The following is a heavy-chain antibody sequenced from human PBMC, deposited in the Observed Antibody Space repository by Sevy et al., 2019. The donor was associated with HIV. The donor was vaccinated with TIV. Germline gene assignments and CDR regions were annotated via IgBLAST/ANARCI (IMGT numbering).Heavy chain of an antibody. CDR3: AKTLGAIASPFDY. Sequence: GGSLRLSCAASGFTFSRYGMHWVRQAPGKGLEWVAVIWNDRGNKHYADSVKGRFTISRDNSKNTLYLQMISLRAEDTAVYYCAKTLGAIASPFDYRGQGTLVTVSS. CDR2: IWNDRGNK. D-gene: IGHD7-27*01. CDR1: GFTFSRYG. J-gene: IGHJ4*02. V-gene: IGHV3-33*06.